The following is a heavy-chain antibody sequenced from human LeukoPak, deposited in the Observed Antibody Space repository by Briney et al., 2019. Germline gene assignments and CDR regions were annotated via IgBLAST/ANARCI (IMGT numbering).Heavy chain of an antibody. J-gene: IGHJ5*02. V-gene: IGHV4-59*01. CDR1: GGSISSYY. CDR2: IYYSGST. Sequence: PSETLSLTCTVSGGSISSYYWSWIRQPPGKGLEWIGYIYYSGSTNYNPSLKSRVTISVDTSKNQFSLKLSSVTAADTAVYYCARGGQDYYDSRQSFGWFDPWGQGTLVTVSS. CDR3: ARGGQDYYDSRQSFGWFDP. D-gene: IGHD3-22*01.